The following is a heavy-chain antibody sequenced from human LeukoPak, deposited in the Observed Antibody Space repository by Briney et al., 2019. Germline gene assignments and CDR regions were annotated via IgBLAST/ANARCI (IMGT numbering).Heavy chain of an antibody. CDR2: ISGSGGST. J-gene: IGHJ4*02. V-gene: IGHV3-23*01. Sequence: PGGSLRLSCAASGFTFSTYAMTWVRQAPGKGLEWVSAISGSGGSTYYADSVKGRFTISRDNSKNTLYLQMNSLRAEDTAVYYCATGGFYYDSAQVDYWGQGTLVTVSS. CDR1: GFTFSTYA. CDR3: ATGGFYYDSAQVDY. D-gene: IGHD3-22*01.